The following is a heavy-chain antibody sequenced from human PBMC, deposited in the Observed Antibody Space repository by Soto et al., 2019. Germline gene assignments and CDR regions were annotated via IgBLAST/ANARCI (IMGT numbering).Heavy chain of an antibody. D-gene: IGHD3-3*01. CDR3: ARVPHPSYYDFWSGYAPPKERYFQH. J-gene: IGHJ1*01. Sequence: PSETLSLTCNVSGGSISTADYYWSWIRQPPGKGLEWIGEINHSGSTNYNPSLKSRVTISVDTSKNQFSLKLSSVTAADTAVYYCARVPHPSYYDFWSGYAPPKERYFQHWGQGTLVTVSS. CDR2: INHSGST. CDR1: GGSISTADYY. V-gene: IGHV4-34*01.